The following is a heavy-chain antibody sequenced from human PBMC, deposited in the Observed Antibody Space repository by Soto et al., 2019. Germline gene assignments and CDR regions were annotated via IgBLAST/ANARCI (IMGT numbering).Heavy chain of an antibody. CDR1: GYSFNSYE. D-gene: IGHD6-19*01. V-gene: IGHV1-8*01. J-gene: IGHJ5*02. CDR2: IRPNGGAT. CDR3: VRDSGWRTNYFDP. Sequence: ASVKVSCKTSGYSFNSYEISWVRQAPGHGLEWIGWIRPNGGATRSAQRFQGRLTLTRNTSLSTVYMELTSLRAEDTAVYFCVRDSGWRTNYFDPWGQGTLVTVSS.